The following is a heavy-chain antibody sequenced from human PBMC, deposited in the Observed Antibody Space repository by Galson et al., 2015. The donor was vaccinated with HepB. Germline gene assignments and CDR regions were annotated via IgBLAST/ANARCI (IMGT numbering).Heavy chain of an antibody. CDR1: GFTFSSYG. CDR3: ARGEVTAQNASDI. J-gene: IGHJ3*02. Sequence: SLRLSCAASGFTFSSYGMHWVRQAPGKGLEWVAVIWYDGSNKYYEDSVKGRFTISRDNSKNTLYLEMNSLRAEDTAVYYCARGEVTAQNASDIWGQGTMVTVSS. CDR2: IWYDGSNK. V-gene: IGHV3-33*01. D-gene: IGHD4-23*01.